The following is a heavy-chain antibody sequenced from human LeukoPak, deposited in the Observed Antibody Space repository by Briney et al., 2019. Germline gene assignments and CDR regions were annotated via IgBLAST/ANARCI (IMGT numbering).Heavy chain of an antibody. CDR3: ARDLTGYFDY. V-gene: IGHV3-33*07. CDR1: GFTFSSYG. CDR2: IWYDGSKK. Sequence: GRSLRLSCAASGFTFSSYGMYWVRQAPGKGLEWVAIIWYDGSKKYYADSVKGRFSISRDNSKNTLYLQMNSLRAEDTAVYYCARDLTGYFDYWGQGTLVTVSS. J-gene: IGHJ4*02. D-gene: IGHD3-16*01.